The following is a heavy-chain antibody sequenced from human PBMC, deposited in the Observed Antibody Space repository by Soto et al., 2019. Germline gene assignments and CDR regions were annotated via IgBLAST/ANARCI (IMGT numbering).Heavy chain of an antibody. CDR3: ARGPHDNSPYAIDY. J-gene: IGHJ4*02. CDR1: GGSISSGDYY. Sequence: LSLTCTVSGGSISSGDYYWSWIRQPPGKGLEWIGYIYYSGSTYFNPSLKSRVTISIDTSKNQFSLKLSSVTAADTAVYYCARGPHDNSPYAIDYWGQGTLVTVSS. CDR2: IYYSGST. D-gene: IGHD3-22*01. V-gene: IGHV4-30-4*01.